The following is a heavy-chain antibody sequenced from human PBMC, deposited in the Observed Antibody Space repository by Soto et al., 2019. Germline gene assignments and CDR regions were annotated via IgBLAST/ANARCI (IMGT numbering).Heavy chain of an antibody. D-gene: IGHD6-19*01. J-gene: IGHJ5*02. CDR3: ARKDPLYSSGWHDNWFAP. CDR1: GDSVSSNSAA. V-gene: IGHV6-1*01. CDR2: TYYRSKWYN. Sequence: SQTLSLTCAISGDSVSSNSAAWNWIRQSPSRGLEWLGRTYYRSKWYNDYAVSVKSRITINTDTSKNQFSLQLNSVTPEDTAVYYCARKDPLYSSGWHDNWFAPWGQGTLVPVSS.